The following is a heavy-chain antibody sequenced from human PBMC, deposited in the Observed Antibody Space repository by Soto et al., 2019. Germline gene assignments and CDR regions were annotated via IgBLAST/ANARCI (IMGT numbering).Heavy chain of an antibody. CDR1: GYSVSSGYY. D-gene: IGHD3-9*01. CDR2: IYHSGST. V-gene: IGHV4-38-2*01. Sequence: TSETLSRTCAVSGYSVSSGYYWGCIRQPPGKGLEWIGTIYHSGSTYYNPSLESRVTMSLDTSKNQLSLRLSSVTAADTAFYYCTRPILAGYYFYFDSWGQGTLVTVSS. CDR3: TRPILAGYYFYFDS. J-gene: IGHJ4*02.